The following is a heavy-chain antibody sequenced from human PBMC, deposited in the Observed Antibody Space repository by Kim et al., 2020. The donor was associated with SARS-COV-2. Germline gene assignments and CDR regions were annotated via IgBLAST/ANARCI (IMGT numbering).Heavy chain of an antibody. D-gene: IGHD6-19*01. CDR2: IYHSGST. J-gene: IGHJ4*02. Sequence: SETLSLTCAVSGGSISSSNWWSWVRQPPGKGLEWIGEIYHSGSTNYNPSLKSRVTISVDKSKNQFSLKLSSVTAADTAVYYCARENVTAVAGSFFDYWGQGTLVTVTS. CDR1: GGSISSSNW. CDR3: ARENVTAVAGSFFDY. V-gene: IGHV4-4*02.